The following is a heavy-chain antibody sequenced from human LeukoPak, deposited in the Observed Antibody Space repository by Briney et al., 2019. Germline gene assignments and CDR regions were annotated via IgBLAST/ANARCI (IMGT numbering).Heavy chain of an antibody. CDR3: AREDYDSSGYYYDY. Sequence: GGSLRLSCAASGFTVSSNYMSWVRQAPGKGLEWVSVIYSGGSTYYADSVKGRFTISRDNSKNTLYLQMNSLRAEDTAVYYCAREDYDSSGYYYDYWGQGTLVTVSS. J-gene: IGHJ4*02. D-gene: IGHD3-22*01. CDR2: IYSGGST. V-gene: IGHV3-66*01. CDR1: GFTVSSNY.